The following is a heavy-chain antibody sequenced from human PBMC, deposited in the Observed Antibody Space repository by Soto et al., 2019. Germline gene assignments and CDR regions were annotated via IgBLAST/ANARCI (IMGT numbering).Heavy chain of an antibody. V-gene: IGHV3-23*01. CDR1: GFTFSSYA. CDR2: ISGSGGST. CDR3: AKINGYSSGWFAY. D-gene: IGHD6-19*01. J-gene: IGHJ5*01. Sequence: VQLLESGGGLVQPGGSLRLSCAASGFTFSSYAMSWVRQAPGKGLEWVSAISGSGGSTYYADSVKGRFTISRDNSKNTRYLKMNSLRAEDTAVYYCAKINGYSSGWFAYWGQGTLVTVSS.